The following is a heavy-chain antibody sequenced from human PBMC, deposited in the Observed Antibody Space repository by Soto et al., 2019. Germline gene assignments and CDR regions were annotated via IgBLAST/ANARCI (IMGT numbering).Heavy chain of an antibody. J-gene: IGHJ4*02. V-gene: IGHV3-74*01. D-gene: IGHD4-4*01. Sequence: EVQLVESGGGLVQPGGSLRLSCAASGFIFSTYWMHWVRRAPGKGLVWVSRINSDGSTISYADSVKDRFTISRDNAKNTLYLQMNSLRAEDTAVYYCTTITTWGQGTLVTVSS. CDR3: TTITT. CDR1: GFIFSTYW. CDR2: INSDGSTI.